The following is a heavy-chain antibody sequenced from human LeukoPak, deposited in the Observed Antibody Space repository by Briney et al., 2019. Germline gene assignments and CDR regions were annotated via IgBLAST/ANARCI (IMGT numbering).Heavy chain of an antibody. J-gene: IGHJ6*02. Sequence: GASVKVSCTVSGYTLTELSMHWVRQAPGKGLEWMGGFDPEDGETIYAQKFQGRVTMTEDTSTDTAYMELSSLRSEDTAVYYCATGATGTTFGSFHYYYGMDVWGQGTTVTVSS. CDR3: ATGATGTTFGSFHYYYGMDV. D-gene: IGHD1-7*01. CDR1: GYTLTELS. V-gene: IGHV1-24*01. CDR2: FDPEDGET.